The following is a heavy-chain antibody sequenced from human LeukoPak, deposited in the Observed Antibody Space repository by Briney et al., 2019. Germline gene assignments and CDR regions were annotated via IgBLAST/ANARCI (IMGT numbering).Heavy chain of an antibody. CDR2: IYHSGST. D-gene: IGHD3-10*01. J-gene: IGHJ5*02. CDR1: GGSISSGGYY. V-gene: IGHV4-30-2*01. CDR3: ARDGAGYYGSGTKFDP. Sequence: SQTLSLTCTVSGGSISSGGYYWSWIRQPPGKGLEWIGYIYHSGSTYYNPSLKSRVTISVDRSKNQFSLKLSSVTAADTAVYYCARDGAGYYGSGTKFDPWGQGTLVTVSS.